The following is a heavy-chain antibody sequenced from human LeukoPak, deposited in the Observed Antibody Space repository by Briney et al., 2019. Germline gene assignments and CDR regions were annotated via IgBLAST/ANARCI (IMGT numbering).Heavy chain of an antibody. J-gene: IGHJ6*02. D-gene: IGHD3-9*01. CDR2: IYYSGST. Sequence: SETLSLTCTVSGGPISNYYWSWIRQPPGKGLEWIGYIYYSGSTNYNPSLESRVSMSVQSSKNQFSLKLSSVTAADTAVYYCARGLRYFDWSIYYYGMDVWGQGTTVTVSS. CDR3: ARGLRYFDWSIYYYGMDV. CDR1: GGPISNYY. V-gene: IGHV4-59*12.